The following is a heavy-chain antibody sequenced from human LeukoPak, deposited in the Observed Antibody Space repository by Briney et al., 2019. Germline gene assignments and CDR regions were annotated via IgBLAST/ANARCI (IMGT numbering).Heavy chain of an antibody. J-gene: IGHJ4*02. V-gene: IGHV4-61*01. CDR1: GGSISSTTYY. D-gene: IGHD3-10*01. CDR2: IYYSGST. CDR3: AREDVVRGVIGY. Sequence: PSETLSLTCSVSGGSISSTTYYWSWIRQPPGKGLEWIGYIYYSGSTNYNPSLKSRVTISVDTSKNQFSLKLSSVTAADTAVYYCAREDVVRGVIGYWGQGTLVTVSS.